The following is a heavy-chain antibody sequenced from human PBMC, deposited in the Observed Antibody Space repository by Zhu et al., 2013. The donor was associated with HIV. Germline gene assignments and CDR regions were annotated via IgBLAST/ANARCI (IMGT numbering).Heavy chain of an antibody. CDR3: ARSGATYYDSSGLTYYFDY. CDR2: IIPIFGTA. D-gene: IGHD3-22*01. V-gene: IGHV1-69*06. J-gene: IGHJ4*02. Sequence: QVQLVQSGAEVKKPGSSVKVSCKASGGTFSSYAISWVRQAPGQGLEWMGGIIPIFGTANYAQKFQGRVTITADKSTSTAYMELSSLRSEDTAVYYCARSGATYYDSSGLTYYFDYWGQGTLVTVSS. CDR1: GGTFSSYA.